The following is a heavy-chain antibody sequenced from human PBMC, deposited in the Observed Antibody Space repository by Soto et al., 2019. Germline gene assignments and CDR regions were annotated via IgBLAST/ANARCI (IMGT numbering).Heavy chain of an antibody. V-gene: IGHV3-49*03. J-gene: IGHJ6*02. CDR2: IRSKAYGGTT. Sequence: GGSLRLSCTAYGFTFGDYAMSWFRQAPGKXLEWVGFIRSKAYGGTTEYAASVKGRFTISRDDSKSIAYLQMNSLKTEDTAVYYCTRGPYCSGGSCYSPLLYYYYGMDVWGQGTTVTVSS. CDR3: TRGPYCSGGSCYSPLLYYYYGMDV. CDR1: GFTFGDYA. D-gene: IGHD2-15*01.